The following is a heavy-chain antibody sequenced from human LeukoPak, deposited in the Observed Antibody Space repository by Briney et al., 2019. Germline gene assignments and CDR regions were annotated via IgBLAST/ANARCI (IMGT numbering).Heavy chain of an antibody. CDR3: VRGVGVSRFNYFDP. V-gene: IGHV3-33*08. J-gene: IGHJ5*02. Sequence: GGSLRLSCAASGFTFSSFGMHWVRQAPGKGLEWVAAIAYDGSTEEYADSVKGRFTISRDNSKNTLFLQMNSLRDDDTAVYYCVRGVGVSRFNYFDPWGQGTLVVVSS. CDR1: GFTFSSFG. D-gene: IGHD5-24*01. CDR2: IAYDGSTE.